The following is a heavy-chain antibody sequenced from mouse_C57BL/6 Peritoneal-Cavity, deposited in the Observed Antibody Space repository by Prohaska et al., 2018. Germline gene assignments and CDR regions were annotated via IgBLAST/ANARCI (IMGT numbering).Heavy chain of an antibody. V-gene: IGHV4-1*01. D-gene: IGHD2-3*01. J-gene: IGHJ1*03. CDR1: GIVFSRYW. Sequence: EVQLLQSGGGLVQPGGSLKLSCAVSGIVFSRYWMSWVRRAPGKGLEWIGEINPDSSTITYAPTLKDKFIISRDNAKNTRYLQMSKVRSEDTALEYCASADGYYLYLDVWGKGTTVTVSS. CDR2: INPDSSTI. CDR3: ASADGYYLYLDV.